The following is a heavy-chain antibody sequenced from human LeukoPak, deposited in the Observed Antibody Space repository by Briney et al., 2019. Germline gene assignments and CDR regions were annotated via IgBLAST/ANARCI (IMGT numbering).Heavy chain of an antibody. D-gene: IGHD1-20*01. CDR2: ISYDGSNK. CDR3: ARDPNWNDVGAHDY. Sequence: PGGSLRLSCAASGVTFSSYAMHWVRQAPGKGLEWVAVISYDGSNKYYADSVKGRFTISRDNSKNTLYLQMNSLRAEDTAVYYCARDPNWNDVGAHDYWGQGTLVTVSS. J-gene: IGHJ4*02. CDR1: GVTFSSYA. V-gene: IGHV3-30*04.